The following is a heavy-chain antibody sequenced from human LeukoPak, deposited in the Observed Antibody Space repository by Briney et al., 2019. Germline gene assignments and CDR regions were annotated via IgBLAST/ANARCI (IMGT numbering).Heavy chain of an antibody. D-gene: IGHD6-19*01. J-gene: IGHJ5*02. CDR1: GGSISSYY. CDR3: AREYSSGWYGSVGPFDP. Sequence: SETLSLTCTVSGGSISSYYWSWIRQPAGKGLEWIGRIYTSGSTNYNPSLKSRVTMSVDTSKNQFSLKLSSVTAADTAVYYCAREYSSGWYGSVGPFDPWDQGTLVTVSS. CDR2: IYTSGST. V-gene: IGHV4-4*07.